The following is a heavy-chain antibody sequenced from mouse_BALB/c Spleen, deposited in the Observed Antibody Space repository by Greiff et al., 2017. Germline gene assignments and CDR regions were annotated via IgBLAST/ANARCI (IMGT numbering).Heavy chain of an antibody. V-gene: IGHV5-4*02. Sequence: EVQGVESGGGLVKPGGSLKLSCAASGFTFSDYYMYWVRQTPEKRLEWVATISDGGSYTYYPDSVKGRFTISRDNAKNNLYLQMSSLKSEDTAMYYCARDLHYYGSSYGGFAYWGQGTLVTVSA. CDR1: GFTFSDYY. CDR3: ARDLHYYGSSYGGFAY. CDR2: ISDGGSYT. J-gene: IGHJ3*01. D-gene: IGHD1-1*01.